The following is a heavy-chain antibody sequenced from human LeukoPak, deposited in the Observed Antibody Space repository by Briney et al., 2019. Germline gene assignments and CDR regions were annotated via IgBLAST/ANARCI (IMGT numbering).Heavy chain of an antibody. CDR3: AKDGSGEGQFDY. CDR2: ISGSGGST. Sequence: PGGSLRHSCAASGFTFSSYAMSWVRQAPGKGLEWVSGISGSGGSTYYADSVKGRFTISRDTSKNTLYLQMNSLRAEDTAVYYCAKDGSGEGQFDYWGQGTLVTVSS. D-gene: IGHD2-15*01. CDR1: GFTFSSYA. J-gene: IGHJ4*02. V-gene: IGHV3-23*01.